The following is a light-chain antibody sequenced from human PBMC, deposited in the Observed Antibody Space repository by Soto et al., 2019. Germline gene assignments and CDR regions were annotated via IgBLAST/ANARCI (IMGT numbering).Light chain of an antibody. V-gene: IGLV2-14*03. CDR1: NKDVGGFNF. CDR3: NSFRRGCTKLV. Sequence: QSALTQPASVSGFPGQSITISCNGTNKDVGGFNFVSWLQQHPGKAPKLMIYDVIYRPSGISSRFSGSKSGNTASLTISALQAEDEAYYYCNSFRRGCTKLVFGGGTKVTVL. J-gene: IGLJ2*01. CDR2: DVI.